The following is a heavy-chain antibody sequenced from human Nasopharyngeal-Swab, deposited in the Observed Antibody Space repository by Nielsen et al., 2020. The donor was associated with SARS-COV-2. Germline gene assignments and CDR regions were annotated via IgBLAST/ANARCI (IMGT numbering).Heavy chain of an antibody. Sequence: GGSLRLSCSASGFTFTNYAMSWVRQAPGRGLEWVSSIGAGGNTFYADSVEGRFTISRDNSKNTLYLEMGSLTVEDTALFYCAKYTAGWLTPLDVWGQGAMVSVSS. V-gene: IGHV3-23*01. CDR2: IGAGGNT. J-gene: IGHJ3*01. CDR1: GFTFTNYA. D-gene: IGHD6-19*01. CDR3: AKYTAGWLTPLDV.